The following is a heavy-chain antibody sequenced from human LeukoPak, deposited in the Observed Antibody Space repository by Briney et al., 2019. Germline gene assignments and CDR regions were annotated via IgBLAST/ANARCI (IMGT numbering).Heavy chain of an antibody. CDR2: IKIKIDGGTT. D-gene: IGHD7-27*01. J-gene: IGHJ3*02. CDR3: AKDRLSKWGLDAFDI. CDR1: GFTFSHAW. V-gene: IGHV3-15*01. Sequence: PGGSLRLSCAASGFTFSHAWMTWVRQAPGKGLEWVGRIKIKIDGGTTVYAAPVKGRFTISRDDSKNTMYLQMNSLRAEDTAIYYCAKDRLSKWGLDAFDIWGQGTMVTVSS.